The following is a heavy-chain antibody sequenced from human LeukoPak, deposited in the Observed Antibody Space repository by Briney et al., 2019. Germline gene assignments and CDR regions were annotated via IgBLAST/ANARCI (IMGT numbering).Heavy chain of an antibody. Sequence: PEGSLRLSCAASGFTFSSNAMSWVRQAPGKGLEWVPAISGSGGSTYYADSVKGRFTISRDNSKNTLYLQMNSLRAEDTAVYYCACYGSGSRNWFDPWGQGTLVTVSS. CDR3: ACYGSGSRNWFDP. CDR2: ISGSGGST. J-gene: IGHJ5*02. V-gene: IGHV3-23*01. D-gene: IGHD3-10*01. CDR1: GFTFSSNA.